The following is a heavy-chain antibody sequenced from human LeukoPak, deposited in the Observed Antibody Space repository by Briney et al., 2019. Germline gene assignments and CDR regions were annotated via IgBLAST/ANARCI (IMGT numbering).Heavy chain of an antibody. CDR3: AKYGSGTYYNGLH. Sequence: PGGSLRLSCVASGFTFSSYAMTWVRQAPGKGLQWVSTISVSGENTYYADSVKGRFTISRDISKSTLYLQMNSLRDEDTALYYCAKYGSGTYYNGLHWGQGTLVTVSS. CDR2: ISVSGENT. D-gene: IGHD3-10*01. J-gene: IGHJ4*02. V-gene: IGHV3-23*01. CDR1: GFTFSSYA.